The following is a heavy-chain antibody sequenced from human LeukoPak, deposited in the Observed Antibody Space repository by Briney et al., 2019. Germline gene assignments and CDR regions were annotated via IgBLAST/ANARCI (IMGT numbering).Heavy chain of an antibody. CDR1: GFTFNSYW. J-gene: IGHJ6*02. Sequence: GGSLRLSCAASGFTFNSYWMHWVRQAPEKGLVWVSRINSDGSSTTYADSVKGRFTISRDNAKNTLYLQMNSLRAEDTAVYYCARGRYYGMDVWGQGTTVTVSS. V-gene: IGHV3-74*01. CDR2: INSDGSST. CDR3: ARGRYYGMDV.